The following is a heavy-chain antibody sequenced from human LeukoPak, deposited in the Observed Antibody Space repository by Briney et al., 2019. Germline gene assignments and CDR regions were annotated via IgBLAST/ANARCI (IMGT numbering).Heavy chain of an antibody. CDR1: GFTFSSFA. J-gene: IGHJ2*01. Sequence: GGSLRLSCAASGFTFSSFAMHWVRQAPGKGLEWVAVISYDGSNKYYADSVKGRFTISRDNSKNTLYLQMNSLRAEDTAIYYCAKDRTVGASYWYFDLWGRGTLVTVSS. CDR2: ISYDGSNK. V-gene: IGHV3-30-3*01. CDR3: AKDRTVGASYWYFDL. D-gene: IGHD1-26*01.